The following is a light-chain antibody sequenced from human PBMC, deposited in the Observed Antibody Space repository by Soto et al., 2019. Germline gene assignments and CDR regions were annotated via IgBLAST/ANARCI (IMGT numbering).Light chain of an antibody. CDR3: QQYNNWPRT. Sequence: EIVMTQSPATLSVSPGERATLSCRASQSVSSNLAWYQQKPGQAPRLLLYGASTRSTGIPARFSGSGSGTEFTLSTSRLQSEDFAVYYCQQYNNWPRTFGQGTKVEIK. V-gene: IGKV3-15*01. CDR2: GAS. CDR1: QSVSSN. J-gene: IGKJ1*01.